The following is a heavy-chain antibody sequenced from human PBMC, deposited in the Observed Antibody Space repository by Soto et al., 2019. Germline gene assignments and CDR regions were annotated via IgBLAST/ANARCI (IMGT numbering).Heavy chain of an antibody. CDR2: TYYRSRWYN. D-gene: IGHD6-19*01. V-gene: IGHV6-1*01. CDR1: GDSVSSNSAA. Sequence: PSQTLSLTCAISGDSVSSNSAAWNWIRLSPSRGLEWLARTYYRSRWYNDYAVSVRSRITVNPDTSKNQFSLQLTSVTPEDTAVYYCARHYSSGWWRYFDYWGQGTLVTVSS. CDR3: ARHYSSGWWRYFDY. J-gene: IGHJ4*02.